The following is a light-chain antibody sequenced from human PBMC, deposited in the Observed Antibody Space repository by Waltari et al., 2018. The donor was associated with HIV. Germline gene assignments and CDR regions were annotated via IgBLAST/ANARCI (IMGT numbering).Light chain of an antibody. CDR2: DAS. CDR1: QNIKNNH. J-gene: IGKJ2*01. CDR3: HQFGSSVSYT. Sequence: DIVLTQSRATLSLSPGERVTLSGEASQNIKNNHLAWYQQKGGLAPRLLIYDASRRASGIPDRFSGSGSGTDFTLTISRLEPDDFATYYCHQFGSSVSYTFGQGTKLEIK. V-gene: IGKV3D-20*01.